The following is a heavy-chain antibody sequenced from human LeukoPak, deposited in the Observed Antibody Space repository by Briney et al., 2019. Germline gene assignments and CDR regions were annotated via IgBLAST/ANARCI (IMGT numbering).Heavy chain of an antibody. CDR3: AREAGPIYFYYMDV. Sequence: SETLSLTCAVYGGSFSGYYWSWIRQPPGKGLEWIGSIYYSGSTYYNPSLKSRVTISVDTSKNQFSLKLSSVTAADTAVYYCAREAGPIYFYYMDVWSKGTTVTVSS. CDR1: GGSFSGYY. V-gene: IGHV4-34*01. CDR2: IYYSGST. J-gene: IGHJ6*03.